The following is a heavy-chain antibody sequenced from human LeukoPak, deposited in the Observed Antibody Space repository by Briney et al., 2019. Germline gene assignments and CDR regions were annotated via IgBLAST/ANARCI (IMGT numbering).Heavy chain of an antibody. CDR1: GFTFRDLW. CDR2: INQDGSEN. V-gene: IGHV3-7*01. Sequence: GGSQRLSCAASGFTFRDLWMRWVRQAPGKGLEWVANINQDGSENYYVDSVKGRFTISRDNAKNSLYLQMNSLRVEDTAVYYCTKGRSNHYWGQGTLVTVST. J-gene: IGHJ4*02. CDR3: TKGRSNHY. D-gene: IGHD3-10*01.